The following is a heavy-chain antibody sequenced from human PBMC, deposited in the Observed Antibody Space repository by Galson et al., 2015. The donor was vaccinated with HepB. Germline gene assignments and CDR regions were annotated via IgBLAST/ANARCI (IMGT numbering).Heavy chain of an antibody. CDR3: ARDTGGLEWLGFDY. V-gene: IGHV6-1*01. Sequence: CAISGDSVSSNSAAWNRIRQSPSRGLEWLGRTYYRSKWYNDYAVSVKSRITINPDTSKNQFSLQLNSVTPEDTAVYYCARDTGGLEWLGFDYWGQGTLVTVSS. CDR2: TYYRSKWYN. J-gene: IGHJ4*02. D-gene: IGHD3-3*01. CDR1: GDSVSSNSAA.